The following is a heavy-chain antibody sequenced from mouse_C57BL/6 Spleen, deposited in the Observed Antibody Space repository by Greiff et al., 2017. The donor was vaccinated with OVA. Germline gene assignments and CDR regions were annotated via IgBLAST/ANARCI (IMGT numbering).Heavy chain of an antibody. J-gene: IGHJ1*03. CDR2: IRSKSNNYAT. CDR1: GFSFNTYA. Sequence: DVQLQESGGGLVQPKGSLKLSCAASGFSFNTYAMNWVRQAPGKGLEWVARIRSKSNNYATYYADSVKDRFTISRDDSESMLYLQMNNLKTEDTAMYYCVRPLYYGSSYGDWYFDVWGTGTTVTVSS. V-gene: IGHV10-1*01. CDR3: VRPLYYGSSYGDWYFDV. D-gene: IGHD1-1*01.